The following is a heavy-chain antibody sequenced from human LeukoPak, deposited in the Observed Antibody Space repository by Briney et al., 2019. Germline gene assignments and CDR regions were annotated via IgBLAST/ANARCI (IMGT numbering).Heavy chain of an antibody. V-gene: IGHV4-59*01. CDR3: ARAITSGYFSPFFFHY. D-gene: IGHD3-22*01. CDR1: GASLSRYF. J-gene: IGHJ4*02. CDR2: IFDSGTT. Sequence: PSETLSLTCSVSGASLSRYFWTWLRQPPGKGLEWIGSIFDSGTTNYSPSLKSRVAMSVDPSKDQFSLRLNSVTAADTAVYFCARAITSGYFSPFFFHYWGQGALVIVSS.